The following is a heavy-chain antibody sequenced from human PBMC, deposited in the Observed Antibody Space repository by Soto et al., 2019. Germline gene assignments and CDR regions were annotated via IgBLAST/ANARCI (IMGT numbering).Heavy chain of an antibody. Sequence: QVQLVESGGGLVKPGGSLRLSCAASGFTFSDYSMSWLRQAPGKGLEWLSYISSSSSYITYADSVKGRFTISRDKAKNSLYLHTSRLRAEDPAVYYCGRERPGGSSWYVDSCRQGTLVTVAS. CDR1: GFTFSDYS. J-gene: IGHJ4*02. CDR2: ISSSSSYI. V-gene: IGHV3-11*05. D-gene: IGHD6-13*01. CDR3: GRERPGGSSWYVDS.